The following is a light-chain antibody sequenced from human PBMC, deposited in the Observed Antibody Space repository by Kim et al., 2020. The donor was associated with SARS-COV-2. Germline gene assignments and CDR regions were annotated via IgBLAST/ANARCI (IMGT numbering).Light chain of an antibody. Sequence: PAAAEDTVTITCRPSQNVKIWLAWYQRKPGQDHELLCHKTSVLQRGIPSSFSGGGSGTDFPLTISSLQPDDFATYYCQHYHTHSTFGQGTKVDIK. CDR1: QNVKIW. CDR3: QHYHTHST. V-gene: IGKV1-5*03. CDR2: KTS. J-gene: IGKJ1*01.